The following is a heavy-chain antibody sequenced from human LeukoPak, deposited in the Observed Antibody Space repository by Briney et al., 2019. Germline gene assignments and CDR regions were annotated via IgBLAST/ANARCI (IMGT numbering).Heavy chain of an antibody. CDR1: GFTFSSYG. J-gene: IGHJ4*02. CDR2: ISGSGGST. V-gene: IGHV3-23*01. CDR3: AKASDIVATISSYFDY. Sequence: GGSLRLSCAASGFTFSSYGMSWVRQAPGKGLEWVSAISGSGGSTYYADSVKGRFTISRDNSKNTLYLQMNSLRAEDTAVYYCAKASDIVATISSYFDYWGQGTLVTVSS. D-gene: IGHD5-12*01.